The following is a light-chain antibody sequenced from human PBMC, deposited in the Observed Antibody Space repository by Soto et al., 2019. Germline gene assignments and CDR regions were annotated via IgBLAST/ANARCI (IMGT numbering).Light chain of an antibody. CDR1: QSVSSS. CDR3: QQYGNWPHT. V-gene: IGKV3D-15*01. CDR2: ATS. J-gene: IGKJ2*01. Sequence: EIVMTQSPATLSVSPGERATLSCRASQSVSSSLAWYQQNPGQPPSLLIYATSTRATGIPARFSGSGSGTEFTLTISGLQSEDFAVYYCQQYGNWPHTFGQGTKVEI.